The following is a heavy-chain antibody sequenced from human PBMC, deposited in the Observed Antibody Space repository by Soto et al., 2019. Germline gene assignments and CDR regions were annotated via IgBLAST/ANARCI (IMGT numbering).Heavy chain of an antibody. CDR1: GGSISSGGYS. D-gene: IGHD3-22*01. CDR3: ARATYYYDSSGYSDRVLDY. Sequence: PSETLSLTCAVSGGSISSGGYSWSWIRQPPGKGLEWIGYIYHSGTTYYNPSLKSRVTISVDRSKNQFSLKLSSVTAADTAVYYCARATYYYDSSGYSDRVLDYWGQGTLVTVSS. V-gene: IGHV4-30-2*01. CDR2: IYHSGTT. J-gene: IGHJ4*02.